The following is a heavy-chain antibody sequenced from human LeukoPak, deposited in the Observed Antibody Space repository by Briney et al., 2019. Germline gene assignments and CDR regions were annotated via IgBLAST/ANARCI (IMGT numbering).Heavy chain of an antibody. Sequence: SETLSLTCAVSGGSISSGGYSWSWIRQPPGKGLEWIGYIYHSGSTYYNPSLKSRVTISVDRSKNQFSLKLSSVTAADTAVYYCATKSGTGAFDIWSQGTMVTVSS. V-gene: IGHV4-30-2*01. CDR2: IYHSGST. CDR1: GGSISSGGYS. J-gene: IGHJ3*02. D-gene: IGHD2-15*01. CDR3: ATKSGTGAFDI.